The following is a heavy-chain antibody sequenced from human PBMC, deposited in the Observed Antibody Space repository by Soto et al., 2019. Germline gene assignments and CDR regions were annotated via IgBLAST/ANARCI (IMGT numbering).Heavy chain of an antibody. V-gene: IGHV4-31*03. CDR2: IYYSGST. J-gene: IGHJ3*02. CDR3: ARDWAYYYDSSGYPGAFDI. Sequence: QVQLQESGPGLVKPSQTLSLTCTVSGGSISSGGYYWSWIRQHPGKGLEWIGYIYYSGSTYYNPSLKSRVTISVDTSKNPFALKLSSVTAADTAVYYCARDWAYYYDSSGYPGAFDIWGQGTMVTVSS. CDR1: GGSISSGGYY. D-gene: IGHD3-22*01.